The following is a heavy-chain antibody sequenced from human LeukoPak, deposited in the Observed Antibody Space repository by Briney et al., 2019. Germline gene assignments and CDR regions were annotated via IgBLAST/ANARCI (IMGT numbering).Heavy chain of an antibody. V-gene: IGHV1-8*02. J-gene: IGHJ4*02. CDR1: GGTFSSYG. CDR3: ARGGPKGLDY. CDR2: MNPNSGNT. Sequence: GASVKASCKASGGTFSSYGISWVRQAPGQGLEWMGWMNPNSGNTGYAQKFQGRVTMTRNTSISTAYMELSSLRSEDTAVYYCARGGPKGLDYWGQGTLVTVSS.